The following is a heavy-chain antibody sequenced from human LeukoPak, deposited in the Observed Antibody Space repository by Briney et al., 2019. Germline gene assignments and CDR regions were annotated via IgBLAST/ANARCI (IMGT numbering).Heavy chain of an antibody. J-gene: IGHJ5*02. Sequence: SETLSLTCTVSGGSISSSSYYWGWIRQPPGRGLEWIGSTYYSGSTNYNPSLKSRVTISVDTSKNQFSLKLSSVTAADTAVYYCARQGDYYDSSGYLWGQGTLVTVSS. CDR2: TYYSGST. V-gene: IGHV4-39*07. CDR3: ARQGDYYDSSGYL. D-gene: IGHD3-22*01. CDR1: GGSISSSSYY.